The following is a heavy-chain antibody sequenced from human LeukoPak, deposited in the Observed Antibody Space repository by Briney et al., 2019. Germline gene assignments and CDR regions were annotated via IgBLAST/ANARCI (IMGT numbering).Heavy chain of an antibody. D-gene: IGHD6-13*01. V-gene: IGHV3-7*01. CDR1: GFTFSSYW. Sequence: GGSLRLSCAASGFTFSSYWMSWVRQAPGKGLEWVANIKQDGSEKYYVDSVKGRFTISRDNAKNPLYLQMNSLRAEDTAVYYCARDAGGEQQLVFDYWGQGTLVTVSS. J-gene: IGHJ4*02. CDR3: ARDAGGEQQLVFDY. CDR2: IKQDGSEK.